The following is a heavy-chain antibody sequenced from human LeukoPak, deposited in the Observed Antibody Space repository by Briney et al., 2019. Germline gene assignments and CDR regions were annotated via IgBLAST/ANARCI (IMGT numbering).Heavy chain of an antibody. D-gene: IGHD3-9*01. V-gene: IGHV1-2*06. CDR3: ARVRSRERYFDWLLGDY. CDR1: GYTFTGYY. J-gene: IGHJ4*02. Sequence: ASVKVSCKASGYTFTGYYMHWVRQAPGQGLEWMGRINPNSGGTNYAQKFQGRVTMTRDTSISTAYMELSRLRSDDTAVYYCARVRSRERYFDWLLGDYWGQGTLVTVSS. CDR2: INPNSGGT.